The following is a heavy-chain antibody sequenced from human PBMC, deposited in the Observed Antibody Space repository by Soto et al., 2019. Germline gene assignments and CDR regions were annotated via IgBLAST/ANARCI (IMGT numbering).Heavy chain of an antibody. CDR1: GGSISSDNYF. D-gene: IGHD5-18*01. CDR3: ARVIGVDTAMVTFDY. CDR2: IDYIGRA. V-gene: IGHV4-31*03. J-gene: IGHJ4*02. Sequence: PSETLSLTCTVSGGSISSDNYFWSWIRQHPGKGLEWIGYIDYIGRAYYNPSLKSRVTTSVDTSKNQFSLKLSSVTAADTAVYYCARVIGVDTAMVTFDYWGQGTLVTVSS.